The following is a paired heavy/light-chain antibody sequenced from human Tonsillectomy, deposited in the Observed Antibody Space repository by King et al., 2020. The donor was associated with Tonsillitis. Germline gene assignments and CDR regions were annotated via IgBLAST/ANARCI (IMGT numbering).Heavy chain of an antibody. CDR2: IQEDGSEK. CDR3: ARGRRGWELLRHTWFDP. J-gene: IGHJ5*02. CDR1: GFTFSNYW. Sequence: EVQLVESGGALVQPGGSLRLSCAASGFTFSNYWMSWVRQAPGKGLEWVANIQEDGSEKYYVDSVKGRFTISRDNAKNSLYLQMNSLRAEDTAVYYCARGRRGWELLRHTWFDPWGQGTLVTVSS. V-gene: IGHV3-7*03. D-gene: IGHD1-26*01.
Light chain of an antibody. CDR3: QQYYSTPPT. CDR1: QSVLYSSKNKNY. V-gene: IGKV4-1*01. Sequence: DIVMTQSPDSLAVSLGERATINCKSSQSVLYSSKNKNYLAWYQQKPGQPPKLLIYWASTRESGVPDRFSGSGSGTDFTLTISSLQAEDVAVYYCQQYYSTPPTFGGGTKVEIK. CDR2: WAS. J-gene: IGKJ4*01.